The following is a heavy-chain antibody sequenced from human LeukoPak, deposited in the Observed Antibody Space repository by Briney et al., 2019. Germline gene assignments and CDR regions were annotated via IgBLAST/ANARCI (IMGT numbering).Heavy chain of an antibody. CDR3: AREYYDFWSGYPPDYYYYYMDV. D-gene: IGHD3-3*01. Sequence: GGSLSLSCAASGFTFSSYWMSWVRPAPGKGLEWVANIKQDGSEKYYVDSVKGRFTISRDNAKNSLYLQMNSLRAEDTAVYYCAREYYDFWSGYPPDYYYYYMDVWGKGTTVTVSS. CDR1: GFTFSSYW. J-gene: IGHJ6*03. V-gene: IGHV3-7*01. CDR2: IKQDGSEK.